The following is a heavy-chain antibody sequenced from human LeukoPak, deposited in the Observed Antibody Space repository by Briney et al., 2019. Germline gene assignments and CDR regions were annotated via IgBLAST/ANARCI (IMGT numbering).Heavy chain of an antibody. CDR2: IYPGDSAT. CDR3: ARWGAGSYYKVFSEYYMDV. J-gene: IGHJ6*03. V-gene: IGHV5-51*01. D-gene: IGHD3-10*01. CDR1: GYSFTSYW. Sequence: GESLKISCKGSGYSFTSYWIGWVRKLPGKGLEWMGIIYPGDSATRSSPSFQGQATISADKSISAAYLQWSSLTASDTAMYYCARWGAGSYYKVFSEYYMDVWGKGTTVTISS.